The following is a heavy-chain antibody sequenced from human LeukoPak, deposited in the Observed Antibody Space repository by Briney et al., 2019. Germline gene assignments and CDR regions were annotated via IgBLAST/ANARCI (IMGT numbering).Heavy chain of an antibody. D-gene: IGHD5-12*01. V-gene: IGHV3-11*03. CDR2: ISSRSGST. CDR3: ARSGDGGYDSDY. CDR1: GFTFSDYY. J-gene: IGHJ4*02. Sequence: GGSLRLSCGASGFTFSDYYMSWVRQAPGKGLEWISYISSRSGSTNYADSVKGRFTISRDNAKSSLYLQMDSLRAEDTAVYYCARSGDGGYDSDYWGQGTLVTVSS.